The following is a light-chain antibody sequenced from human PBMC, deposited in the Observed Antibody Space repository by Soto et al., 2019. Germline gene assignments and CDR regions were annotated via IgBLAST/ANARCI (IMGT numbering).Light chain of an antibody. J-gene: IGKJ2*01. Sequence: EIVLTQSPGTLSLSPGERATLACGASQIVSDNFLAWYQQKPGQAPRLLIYGASSRANGIPDRFSGSGSGTDFTLTISRLEPDDSATYYCQHYNDYSYTFGPGTNLEIK. CDR1: QIVSDNF. CDR2: GAS. V-gene: IGKV3-20*01. CDR3: QHYNDYSYT.